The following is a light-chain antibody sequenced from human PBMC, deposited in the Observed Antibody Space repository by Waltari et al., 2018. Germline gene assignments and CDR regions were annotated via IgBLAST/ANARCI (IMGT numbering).Light chain of an antibody. J-gene: IGKJ2*01. CDR1: QSVTTN. V-gene: IGKV3-15*01. Sequence: EIVLTQSPATLSVSQGGRATLSCRASQSVTTNLAWYQQRPGQAPSLLIYDASTRATGVPARFSGSGSGTEFTLTISSLQSTDFAVYYCQQYDDWSFGQGTKLEIK. CDR2: DAS. CDR3: QQYDDWS.